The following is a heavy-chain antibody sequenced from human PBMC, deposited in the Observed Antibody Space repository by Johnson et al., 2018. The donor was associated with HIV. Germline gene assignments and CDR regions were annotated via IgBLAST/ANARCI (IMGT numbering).Heavy chain of an antibody. D-gene: IGHD2-15*01. V-gene: IGHV3-NL1*01. CDR1: GFTFSSYD. CDR2: IYSGGST. Sequence: QMLLVESGGGLVQPGGSLRLSCAASGFTFSSYDMHWIRQAPGKGLEWVSVIYSGGSTYYADSVKGLLPLYRDHSKNTLYLQMNSLRAEDTAFYYCARDQFADCSGGSCYSVPLAFDIWGQGTMVTVSS. CDR3: ARDQFADCSGGSCYSVPLAFDI. J-gene: IGHJ3*02.